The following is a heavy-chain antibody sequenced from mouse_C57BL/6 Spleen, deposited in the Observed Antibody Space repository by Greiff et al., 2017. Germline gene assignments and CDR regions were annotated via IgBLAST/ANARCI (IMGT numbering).Heavy chain of an antibody. CDR1: GYTFTSYT. CDR3: ARSDGSSSKLGY. D-gene: IGHD1-1*01. Sequence: QVHVKQSGAELARPGASVKMSCKASGYTFTSYTMHWVKQRPGQGLEWIGYINPSSGYTKYNQKFKDKATLTADKSSSTAYMQLSSLTSEDSAVYYCARSDGSSSKLGYWGQGTTLTVSS. V-gene: IGHV1-4*01. J-gene: IGHJ2*01. CDR2: INPSSGYT.